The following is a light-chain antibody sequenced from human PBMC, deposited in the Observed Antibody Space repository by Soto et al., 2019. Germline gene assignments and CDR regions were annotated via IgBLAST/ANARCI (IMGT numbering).Light chain of an antibody. Sequence: EIVLTQSPGTLSLSPVDRATLSCRASQSVSSTYLAWYQQKPGQAPRLLIYDASSRATGIPDRFSGSGSGTDFTLTISRLEPEDFAVYYCQQYGSSPGLFTFGPGTKVDTK. CDR3: QQYGSSPGLFT. CDR2: DAS. V-gene: IGKV3-20*01. CDR1: QSVSSTY. J-gene: IGKJ3*01.